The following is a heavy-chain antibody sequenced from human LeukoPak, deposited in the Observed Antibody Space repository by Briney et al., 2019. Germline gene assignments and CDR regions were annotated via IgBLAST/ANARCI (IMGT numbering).Heavy chain of an antibody. CDR2: INSDGTST. J-gene: IGHJ4*02. Sequence: GGSLRLSCAASGFTFNNYWMHWVRQAPGKGLVWVARINSDGTSTNYADSVKGRFTISRDNAKNTLYLQMNSLRDEDTAVCYCARGSHDFDYWGQGTLVTVSS. V-gene: IGHV3-74*01. CDR1: GFTFNNYW. CDR3: ARGSHDFDY.